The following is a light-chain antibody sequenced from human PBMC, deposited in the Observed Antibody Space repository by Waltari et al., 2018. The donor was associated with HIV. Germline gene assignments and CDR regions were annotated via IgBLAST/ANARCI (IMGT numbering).Light chain of an antibody. Sequence: QSVLTQPPSVSGAPGQRVTISCTGSSSTIGAGYHVHWYQHTRETATTRHICRNNNPPSGVPDRFARSKFGTSASPAITGLRPEDDAHYYCQSYDGTLSGVVFGGGTKLTVL. CDR3: QSYDGTLSGVV. CDR1: SSTIGAGYH. V-gene: IGLV1-40*01. CDR2: RNN. J-gene: IGLJ2*01.